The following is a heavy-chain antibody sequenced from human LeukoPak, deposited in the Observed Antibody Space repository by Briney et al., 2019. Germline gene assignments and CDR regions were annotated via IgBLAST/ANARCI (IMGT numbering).Heavy chain of an antibody. V-gene: IGHV3-53*01. D-gene: IGHD3-9*01. CDR1: GFTVSSNY. J-gene: IGHJ4*02. CDR2: IYSGGGT. CDR3: ARETRLVIHYYFDY. Sequence: PGGSLRLSCAASGFTVSSNYMSWVRQAPGKGLEWVSLIYSGGGTYYADSVRGRFTISRDNSKNTLYLQMNNLRAEDTAVYYCARETRLVIHYYFDYWGQGTLVTVSS.